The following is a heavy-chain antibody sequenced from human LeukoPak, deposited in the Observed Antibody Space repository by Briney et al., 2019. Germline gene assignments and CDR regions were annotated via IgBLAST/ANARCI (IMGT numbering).Heavy chain of an antibody. CDR2: IIPIFGTA. D-gene: IGHD3-10*01. J-gene: IGHJ6*02. Sequence: EASVKVSRKASGGTFSSYAISWVRQAPGQGLEWMGGIIPIFGTANYAQKFQGRVTITADESTSTAYMELSSLRSEDTAVYYCAWTRDGSGSYSAEYYYGMDVWGQGTTVTVSS. CDR1: GGTFSSYA. V-gene: IGHV1-69*13. CDR3: AWTRDGSGSYSAEYYYGMDV.